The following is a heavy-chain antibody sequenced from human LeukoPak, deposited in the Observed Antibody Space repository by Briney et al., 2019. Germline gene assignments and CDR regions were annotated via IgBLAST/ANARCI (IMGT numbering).Heavy chain of an antibody. J-gene: IGHJ6*02. D-gene: IGHD2-21*01. CDR1: GGSISSGGYY. CDR3: ARELEGLGYCYYGMDV. Sequence: SQTLSLTCTVTGGSISSGGYYWSGIRQHPGKGLEGIGYIYYCGSTYYNPSLKSRVTISVDTSKNQISLKLSSVTAADTAVYYCARELEGLGYCYYGMDVWGQGTTVSVSS. V-gene: IGHV4-31*03. CDR2: IYYCGST.